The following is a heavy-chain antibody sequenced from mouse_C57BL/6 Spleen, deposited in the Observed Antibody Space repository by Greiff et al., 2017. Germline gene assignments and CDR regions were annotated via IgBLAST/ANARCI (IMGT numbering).Heavy chain of an antibody. CDR3: ARRENGSSPHWYFDV. CDR2: ISSGGSYT. Sequence: EVMLVESGGDLVKPGGSLKLSCAASGFTFSSYGMSWVRQTPDKRLEWVATISSGGSYTYYPDSVKGRFTISRDNAKNTLYLQMSSLKSEDTAMYYCARRENGSSPHWYFDVWGTGTTVTVSS. CDR1: GFTFSSYG. D-gene: IGHD1-1*01. J-gene: IGHJ1*03. V-gene: IGHV5-6*02.